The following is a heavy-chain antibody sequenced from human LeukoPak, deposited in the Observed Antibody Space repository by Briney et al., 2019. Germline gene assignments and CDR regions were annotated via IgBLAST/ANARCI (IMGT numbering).Heavy chain of an antibody. CDR1: GITLTDAW. J-gene: IGHJ4*02. CDR3: ATGGHYSSD. CDR2: VRSETDGGAT. D-gene: IGHD1-26*01. Sequence: PGGSLRLSCTPSGITLTDAWMSWVRQAPGKGLEWVGRVRSETDGGATDYATPVKGRFTISRDDSKNTLYLQMNSLQTEDTAVYYCATGGHYSSDWGQGALVTVSS. V-gene: IGHV3-15*01.